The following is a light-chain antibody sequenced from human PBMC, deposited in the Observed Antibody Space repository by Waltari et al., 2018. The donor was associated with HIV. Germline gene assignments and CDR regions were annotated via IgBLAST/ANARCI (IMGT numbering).Light chain of an antibody. Sequence: SYELTQPPSVSVSPGQTARITCSGDALPKQSAYWYQQKPGQAPVLVRYKDSERPSGIPERFSGSSSGTTVTLTISGVQAEDEADYYCQSADSSGTYVVFGGGTKLTVL. J-gene: IGLJ2*01. CDR3: QSADSSGTYVV. CDR1: ALPKQS. V-gene: IGLV3-25*03. CDR2: KDS.